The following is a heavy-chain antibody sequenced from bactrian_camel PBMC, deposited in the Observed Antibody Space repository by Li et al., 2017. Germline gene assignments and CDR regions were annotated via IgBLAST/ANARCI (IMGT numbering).Heavy chain of an antibody. CDR1: GYTLPMN. CDR2: IAGDGRT. V-gene: IGHV3S53*01. CDR3: AAAVVPVAGACRPNMDYRD. D-gene: IGHD1*01. J-gene: IGHJ4*01. Sequence: HVQLVESGGGSVQAGESLRLSCVASGYTLPMNMGWFRRLPGQEREGVAAIAGDGRTDYADSVKGRFTISTDGAKNIIALQMHSLKPEDTAMYYCAAAVVPVAGACRPNMDYRDWGQGTQVTVS.